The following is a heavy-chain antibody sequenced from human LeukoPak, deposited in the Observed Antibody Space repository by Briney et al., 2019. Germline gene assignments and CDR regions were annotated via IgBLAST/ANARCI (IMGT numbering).Heavy chain of an antibody. CDR2: ISYDGSNK. CDR3: ARDARSYCSSTSCYGGDYYYYGMDV. CDR1: GFTFSSYA. Sequence: GRSLRLSCAASGFTFSSYAMHWVRQAPGKGLEWVAVISYDGSNKYYADPVKGRFTISRDNSKNTLYLQMNSLRAEDTAVYYCARDARSYCSSTSCYGGDYYYYGMDVWGQGTTVTVSS. V-gene: IGHV3-30-3*01. D-gene: IGHD2-2*01. J-gene: IGHJ6*02.